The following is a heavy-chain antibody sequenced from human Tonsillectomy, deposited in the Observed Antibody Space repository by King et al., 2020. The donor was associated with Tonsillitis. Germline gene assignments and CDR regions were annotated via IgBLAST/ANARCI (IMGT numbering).Heavy chain of an antibody. J-gene: IGHJ5*02. CDR1: GGSISSSSYY. D-gene: IGHD3-10*01. Sequence: QLQESGPGLVKPSETLSLTCTVSGGSISSSSYYWGWIRQPPGKGLEWIGSIYYSGSTYYNPSLKSRVTISVDTSKNQFSLKLSSVTAADTAVYCCARRGSRDWFDPWGQGTLVTVSS. CDR2: IYYSGST. V-gene: IGHV4-39*07. CDR3: ARRGSRDWFDP.